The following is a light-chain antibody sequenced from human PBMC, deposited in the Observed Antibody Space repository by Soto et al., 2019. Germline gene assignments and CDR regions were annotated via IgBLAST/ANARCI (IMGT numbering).Light chain of an antibody. J-gene: IGKJ1*01. V-gene: IGKV3-20*01. Sequence: DIVLTQSPGTLCLSAGERATLSCRASQSVSSSYLAWYQQKPGQARRLLIYGASSRATGIPDRFSGSGSGTDFTLTISSLQPEDFATYYCQQANSFPWTFGQGTKVDIK. CDR1: QSVSSSY. CDR2: GAS. CDR3: QQANSFPWT.